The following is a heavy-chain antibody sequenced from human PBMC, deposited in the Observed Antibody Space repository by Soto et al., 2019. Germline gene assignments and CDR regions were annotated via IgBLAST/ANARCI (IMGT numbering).Heavy chain of an antibody. CDR3: ARDLLSLRGY. CDR1: GFTFSSYW. J-gene: IGHJ4*02. D-gene: IGHD2-15*01. V-gene: IGHV3-74*01. CDR2: ISTDGSNT. Sequence: EEQLVESGGGLVQPGGSLRLSCAASGFTFSSYWMHWVRQAPGKGLVWVSRISTDGSNTNYADSVKGRFTISRDNSKKMLYLQMNSLRAEDTAVYYCARDLLSLRGYWGQGTLVTVSS.